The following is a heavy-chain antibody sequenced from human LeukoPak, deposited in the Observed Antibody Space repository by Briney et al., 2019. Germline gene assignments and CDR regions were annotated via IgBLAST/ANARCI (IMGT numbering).Heavy chain of an antibody. CDR2: ISSSSSTI. D-gene: IGHD6-13*01. CDR3: ARDPRIAAAGSLGYYYGMDV. CDR1: GFTFSSYS. J-gene: IGHJ6*02. V-gene: IGHV3-48*04. Sequence: PGGSLRLSCAASGFTFSSYSMNWVRQAPGKGLEWVSYISSSSSTIYYADSVKGRFTISRDNAKNSLYLQMNSLRAEDTAVYYCARDPRIAAAGSLGYYYGMDVWGQGTTVTVSS.